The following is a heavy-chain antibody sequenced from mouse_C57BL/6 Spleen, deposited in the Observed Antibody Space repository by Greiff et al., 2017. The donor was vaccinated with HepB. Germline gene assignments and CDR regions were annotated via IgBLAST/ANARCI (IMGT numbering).Heavy chain of an antibody. Sequence: VQLQQSGAELVKPGASVKLSCTASGFNIKDYYMHWVKQRPEQGLEWIGRIDPEDGETKYARKFQGKATITAEPSTNTAYLHLSRLTTEDTAVYYGATPPCYGSSSWFAYWGQGTLVTVSA. CDR3: ATPPCYGSSSWFAY. CDR2: IDPEDGET. CDR1: GFNIKDYY. D-gene: IGHD1-1*01. V-gene: IGHV14-2*01. J-gene: IGHJ3*01.